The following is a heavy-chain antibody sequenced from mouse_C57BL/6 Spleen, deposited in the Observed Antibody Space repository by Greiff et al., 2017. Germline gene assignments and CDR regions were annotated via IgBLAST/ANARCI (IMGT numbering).Heavy chain of an antibody. CDR2: ISSGSSTI. CDR1: GFTFSDYG. D-gene: IGHD2-12*01. V-gene: IGHV5-17*01. Sequence: EVKVVESGGGLVKPGGSLKLSCAASGFTFSDYGMHWVRQAPEKGLEWVAYISSGSSTIYYADTVKGRFTISRDNAKNTLFLQMTSLRSEDTAMYYCARRRDSYSLFDYWGQGTTLTVSS. CDR3: ARRRDSYSLFDY. J-gene: IGHJ2*01.